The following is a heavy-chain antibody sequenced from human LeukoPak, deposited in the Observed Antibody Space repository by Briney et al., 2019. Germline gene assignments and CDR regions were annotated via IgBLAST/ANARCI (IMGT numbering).Heavy chain of an antibody. CDR3: ARDYIETAGTVGY. J-gene: IGHJ4*02. CDR1: GGSISSYY. CDR2: IYYSGST. D-gene: IGHD6-13*01. Sequence: SETLSLTCTVSGGSISSYYWGWIRQPPGKGLEWIGSIYYSGSTYYNPYLKSRVTISVDTSKNQFSLKLSSVTAADTAVYYCARDYIETAGTVGYWGQGTLVTVSS. V-gene: IGHV4-39*07.